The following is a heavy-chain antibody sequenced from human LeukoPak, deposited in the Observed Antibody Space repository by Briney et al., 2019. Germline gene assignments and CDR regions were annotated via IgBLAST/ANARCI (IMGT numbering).Heavy chain of an antibody. CDR3: TRAGGYDNYLDY. CDR1: GFTFGDYG. CDR2: IRKKAHDWTL. J-gene: IGHJ4*02. D-gene: IGHD5-12*01. V-gene: IGHV3-49*04. Sequence: PGRSLRLSCTTSGFTFGDYGFNWVRQAPGKGLEWVGFIRKKAHDWTLQYAPSVQGRFTISRDDSKGIAYLEMNSLKTEDTAVYYCTRAGGYDNYLDYWGQGTPVTVSS.